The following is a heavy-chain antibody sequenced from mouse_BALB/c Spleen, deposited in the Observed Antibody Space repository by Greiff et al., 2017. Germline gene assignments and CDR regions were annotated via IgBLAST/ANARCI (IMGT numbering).Heavy chain of an antibody. CDR2: INPYNDGT. Sequence: EVQLQQSGPELVKPGASVKMSCKASGYTFTSYVMHWVKQKPGQGLEWIGYINPYNDGTKYNEKFKGKATLTSDKSSSTAYMELSSLTSEASAVYCCARRSYYGSSRFDYWGQGTTLTVSS. CDR1: GYTFTSYV. CDR3: ARRSYYGSSRFDY. V-gene: IGHV1-14*01. D-gene: IGHD1-1*01. J-gene: IGHJ2*01.